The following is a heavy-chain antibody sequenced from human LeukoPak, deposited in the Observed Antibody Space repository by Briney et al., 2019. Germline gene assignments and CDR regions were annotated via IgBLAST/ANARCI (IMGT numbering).Heavy chain of an antibody. J-gene: IGHJ3*02. V-gene: IGHV1-69*04. D-gene: IGHD3-3*01. CDR3: ARDQGATIFGVVIMGAFDI. CDR1: GGTFSSYT. CDR2: IIPILGIA. Sequence: GASVKVSCKASGGTFSSYTISWVRQAPGQGLEWMGRIIPILGIANYAQKFQGRVTITADKFTSTAYMELSSLRSEDTAVYYCARDQGATIFGVVIMGAFDIWGQGTMVTVSS.